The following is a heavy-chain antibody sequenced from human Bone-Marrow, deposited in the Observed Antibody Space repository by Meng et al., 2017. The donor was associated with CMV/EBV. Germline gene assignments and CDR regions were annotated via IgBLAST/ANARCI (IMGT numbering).Heavy chain of an antibody. CDR2: INHSGST. V-gene: IGHV4-34*01. CDR3: ARGPYYGSGSYVL. J-gene: IGHJ4*02. CDR1: GGSFSGYY. Sequence: SETLSLTCAVYGGSFSGYYWSWIRQPPGKGLDWIGEINHSGSTNYNPSLKSRVTISVDTSKNQFSLKLSSVTAADTAVYYCARGPYYGSGSYVLWGQGTLVTVSS. D-gene: IGHD3-10*01.